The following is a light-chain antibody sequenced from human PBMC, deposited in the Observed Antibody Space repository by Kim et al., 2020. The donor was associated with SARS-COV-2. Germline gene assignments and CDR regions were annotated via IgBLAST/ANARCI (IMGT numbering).Light chain of an antibody. Sequence: SASTGDRVTITCRASQGISSYLAWYQQKPGKAPKLLIYAASTSQSGVPSRFIGSGSGTDFTLTISCLQSEDFATYYCQQYYSYPYTFGQGTKLEI. V-gene: IGKV1-8*01. CDR3: QQYYSYPYT. CDR1: QGISSY. CDR2: AAS. J-gene: IGKJ2*01.